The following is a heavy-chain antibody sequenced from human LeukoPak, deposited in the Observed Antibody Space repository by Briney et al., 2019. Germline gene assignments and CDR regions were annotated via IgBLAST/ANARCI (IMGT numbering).Heavy chain of an antibody. V-gene: IGHV5-51*01. CDR2: KSPRDSNT. CDR1: GYDFSKYW. CDR3: ARRSNCTTTTCYIWFDP. D-gene: IGHD2-2*02. Sequence: GESLKISCKASGYDFSKYWIAWVRQLPGKGLEWMGIKSPRDSNTKYSPSFEGQVTMSADKSISTVYLQWSSLKASDTAMYYCARRSNCTTTTCYIWFDPWGQGTLVTVSS. J-gene: IGHJ5*02.